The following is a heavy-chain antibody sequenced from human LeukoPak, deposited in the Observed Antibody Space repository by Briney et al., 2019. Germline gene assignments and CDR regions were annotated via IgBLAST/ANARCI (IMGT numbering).Heavy chain of an antibody. J-gene: IGHJ4*02. CDR3: ARELRYSSGWYAYYFDY. CDR1: GGSFSGYY. D-gene: IGHD6-19*01. Sequence: NPSETLSLICAVYGGSFSGYYWSWIRQPPGKGLEWIGEINHSGSTNYNPSLKSRVTISVDTSKNQFSLKLSSVTAADTAVYYCARELRYSSGWYAYYFDYWGQGTLVTVSS. CDR2: INHSGST. V-gene: IGHV4-34*01.